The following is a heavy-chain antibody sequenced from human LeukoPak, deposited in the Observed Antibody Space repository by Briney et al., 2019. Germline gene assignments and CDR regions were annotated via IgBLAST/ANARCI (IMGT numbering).Heavy chain of an antibody. CDR3: ARDLGIAAGVPDY. J-gene: IGHJ4*02. V-gene: IGHV1-69*13. D-gene: IGHD6-13*01. CDR1: GGTFSSYA. Sequence: ASVKVSCKASGGTFSSYAISWVRQAPGQGLEWMGGIIPIFGTANYAQKFQGRVTITADESTSTAYMELSRLRSDDTAVYYCARDLGIAAGVPDYWGQGTLVTVSS. CDR2: IIPIFGTA.